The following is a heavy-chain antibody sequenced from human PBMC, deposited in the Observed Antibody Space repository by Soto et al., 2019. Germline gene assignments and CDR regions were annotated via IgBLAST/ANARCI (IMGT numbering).Heavy chain of an antibody. CDR2: INWNSDKV. CDR1: GFNFGNYA. V-gene: IGHV3-9*01. Sequence: EVLLVESGGGLVQPGRSLRLSCAVSGFNFGNYAMHWVRQAPGKGLEWVAAINWNSDKVAYAGSVLGRFTIFRDSAKNSLHLQMNDLTTEDTACYYCAKDKGGTPYYIDSWGQGILVTVSS. D-gene: IGHD6-25*01. J-gene: IGHJ4*02. CDR3: AKDKGGTPYYIDS.